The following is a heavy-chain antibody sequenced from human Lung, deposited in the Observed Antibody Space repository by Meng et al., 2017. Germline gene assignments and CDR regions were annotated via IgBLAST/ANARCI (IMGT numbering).Heavy chain of an antibody. CDR2: INTNTGNP. V-gene: IGHV7-4-1*02. D-gene: IGHD3-10*01. Sequence: QGHLVHSGSKLKKPVASVKGSCKASGYTFTSYAMNWVRQAPGQGLEWMGWINTNTGNPTYAQGFTGRFVFSLDTSVSTAYLQISSLKAEDTAVYYCASGWFGELFGYFDLWGRGTLVTVSS. J-gene: IGHJ2*01. CDR3: ASGWFGELFGYFDL. CDR1: GYTFTSYA.